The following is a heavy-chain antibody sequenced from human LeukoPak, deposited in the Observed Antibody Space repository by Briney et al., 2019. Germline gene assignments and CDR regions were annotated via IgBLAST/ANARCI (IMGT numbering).Heavy chain of an antibody. CDR2: ISSSSSYI. CDR1: GFTFSSYW. CDR3: ARDAPSGSYYRAADY. V-gene: IGHV3-21*01. D-gene: IGHD1-26*01. Sequence: PGGSLRLSCAASGFTFSSYWMNWVRQAPGKGLEWVSSISSSSSYIYYADSVKGRFTISRDNAKNSLYLQMNSLRAEDTAVYYCARDAPSGSYYRAADYWGQGTLVTVSS. J-gene: IGHJ4*02.